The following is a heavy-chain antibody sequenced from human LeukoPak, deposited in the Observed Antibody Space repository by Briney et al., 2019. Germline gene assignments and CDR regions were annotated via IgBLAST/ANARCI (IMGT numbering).Heavy chain of an antibody. D-gene: IGHD3-22*01. J-gene: IGHJ4*02. V-gene: IGHV3-66*01. Sequence: GGSLRLSCAASGFTVSSTYISWVRQAPGKGLEWVSVLYSGGSTYYADSVKGRFTISRDNSKNTLYLQMNSLRAEDTAVYYCASSGYYFYFDYWGQGTLVTVSS. CDR3: ASSGYYFYFDY. CDR2: LYSGGST. CDR1: GFTVSSTY.